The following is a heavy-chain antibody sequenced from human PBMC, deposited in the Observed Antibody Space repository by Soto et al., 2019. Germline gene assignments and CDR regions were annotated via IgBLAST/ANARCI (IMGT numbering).Heavy chain of an antibody. V-gene: IGHV2-5*05. CDR3: VHATRAAPLQYYIDI. CDR1: GFSLATSGVG. Sequence: SGPTLVNPTPTLTLTCTFSGFSLATSGVGVGWVRQPPEKALEWLALVYWDDDKRYGPSLRGRLTITKDTSKNQVVLTMTNVGPADTATYYCVHATRAAPLQYYIDIWGEGTTVTVSS. D-gene: IGHD3-10*01. J-gene: IGHJ6*03. CDR2: VYWDDDK.